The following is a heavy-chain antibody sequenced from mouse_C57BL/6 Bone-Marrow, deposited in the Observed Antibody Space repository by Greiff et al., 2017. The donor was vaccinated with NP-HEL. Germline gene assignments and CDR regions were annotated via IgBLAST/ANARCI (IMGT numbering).Heavy chain of an antibody. J-gene: IGHJ1*03. CDR1: GFSLSTSGMG. V-gene: IGHV8-12*01. CDR3: ARRPFYGSSYWYFDV. D-gene: IGHD1-1*01. CDR2: IYWDDDK. Sequence: LQQSGPGILQSSQTLSLTCSFSGFSLSTSGMGVSWIRQPSGKGLEWLAHIYWDDDKRYNPSLKSRLTISKDTSRNQVFLKITSVDTADTATYYCARRPFYGSSYWYFDVWGTGTTVTVSS.